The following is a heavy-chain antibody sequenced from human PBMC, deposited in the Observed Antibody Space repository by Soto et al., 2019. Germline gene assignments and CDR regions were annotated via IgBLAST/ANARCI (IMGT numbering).Heavy chain of an antibody. J-gene: IGHJ6*03. D-gene: IGHD4-17*01. V-gene: IGHV3-11*01. CDR1: GFTFSDYY. CDR2: ISSSGSTI. CDR3: ARQGPTTVTTSGPSDYYYYRDV. Sequence: QVQLVESGGGLVKPGGSLRLSCAASGFTFSDYYMSWIRQAPGKGLEWVSYISSSGSTIYYADSVKGRFTISRDNAKNSLYLQMNSLRAEDTAVYYCARQGPTTVTTSGPSDYYYYRDVWGKGTTVTASS.